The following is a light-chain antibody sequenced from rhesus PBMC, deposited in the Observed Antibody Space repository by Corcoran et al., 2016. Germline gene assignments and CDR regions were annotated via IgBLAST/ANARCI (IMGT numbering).Light chain of an antibody. Sequence: DIQMTQSPSSLSASVGDRVTITCRASENVNNYLNWYQQKPGKAPMLLISKASTLQRWVPSRFSGRGSGTEYTFTISSLQPEDVATYYCQHGYGTPWTFGQGTKVEIK. CDR1: ENVNNY. V-gene: IGKV1-74*01. CDR3: QHGYGTPWT. J-gene: IGKJ1*01. CDR2: KAS.